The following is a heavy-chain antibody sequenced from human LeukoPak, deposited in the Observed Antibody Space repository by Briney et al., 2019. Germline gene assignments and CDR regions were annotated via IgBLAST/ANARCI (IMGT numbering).Heavy chain of an antibody. V-gene: IGHV1-2*02. Sequence: ASVKVSCQASGYMFTGYYMHWVRQAPGEGPQWMGWIKPNSGGTNYAQKFQGRVTMTRDTSISTAYMELSRLRSDDTAVYYCARTNYYDSSGYYLGYWGQGTLVTVSS. J-gene: IGHJ4*02. CDR1: GYMFTGYY. CDR3: ARTNYYDSSGYYLGY. CDR2: IKPNSGGT. D-gene: IGHD3-22*01.